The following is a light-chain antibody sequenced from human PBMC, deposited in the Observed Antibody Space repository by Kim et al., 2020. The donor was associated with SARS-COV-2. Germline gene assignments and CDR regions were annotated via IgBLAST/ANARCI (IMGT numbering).Light chain of an antibody. V-gene: IGKV3-15*01. CDR3: QQYNNWPYT. CDR2: GAS. CDR1: QSVSSN. J-gene: IGKJ2*01. Sequence: VSPGERAPLSCRASQSVSSNLAWYQQKPGQAPRLLIYGASTRATGIPANFSGSGSGTEFTLTISSLQSEDFAVYYCQQYNNWPYTFGQGTKVDIK.